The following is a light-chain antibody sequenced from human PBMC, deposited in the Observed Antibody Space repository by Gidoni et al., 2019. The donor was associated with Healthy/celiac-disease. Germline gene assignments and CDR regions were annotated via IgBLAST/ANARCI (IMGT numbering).Light chain of an antibody. CDR2: GNS. CDR1: SSKIGAGYD. Sequence: QSVLTQPPSVSGAPGQGVTISCTGSSSKIGAGYDVHWYQQLPGTAPKLLIYGNSNRPSGVPDRFSGSKSGTSASLAITGLQAEDEADYYCQSYDSSLVYVFGTGTKVTVL. CDR3: QSYDSSLVYV. V-gene: IGLV1-40*01. J-gene: IGLJ1*01.